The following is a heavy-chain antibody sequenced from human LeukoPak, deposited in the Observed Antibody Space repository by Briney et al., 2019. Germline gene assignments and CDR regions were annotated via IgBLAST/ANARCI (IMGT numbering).Heavy chain of an antibody. CDR3: ARGPLDSGYTYFDY. J-gene: IGHJ4*02. CDR1: GFTFSSYA. V-gene: IGHV3-30-3*01. D-gene: IGHD5-12*01. CDR2: ISYDGSNK. Sequence: GGSLRLSSAASGFTFSSYAMHWVRQAPGKGLEWVAVISYDGSNKYYADSVKGRFTISRDNSKNTLYLQMNSLRAEDTAVYYCARGPLDSGYTYFDYWGQGTLVSVAS.